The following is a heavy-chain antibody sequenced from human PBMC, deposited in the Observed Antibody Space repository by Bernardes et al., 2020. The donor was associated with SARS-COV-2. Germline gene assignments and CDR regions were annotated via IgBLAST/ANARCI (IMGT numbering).Heavy chain of an antibody. V-gene: IGHV3-7*01. D-gene: IGHD6-13*01. CDR1: GFTFSSYW. CDR3: ARDSIAAAGYYYYYGMDV. J-gene: IGHJ6*02. CDR2: IKQDGSEK. Sequence: GGSLRLSRAASGFTFSSYWMSWVRQAPGKGLEWVANIKQDGSEKYYVDSVKGRFTISRDNAKNSLYLQMNSLRAEDTAVYYCARDSIAAAGYYYYYGMDVWGQGTTVTVSS.